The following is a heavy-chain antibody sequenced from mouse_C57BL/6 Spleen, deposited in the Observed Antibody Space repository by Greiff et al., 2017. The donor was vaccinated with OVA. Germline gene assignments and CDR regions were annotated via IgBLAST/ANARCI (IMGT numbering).Heavy chain of an antibody. CDR2: IYPGDGDT. J-gene: IGHJ3*01. CDR1: GYAFSSSW. CDR3: ARAYYSNPFAY. Sequence: VQLVESGPELVKPGASVKISCKASGYAFSSSWMNWVKQRPGKGLEWIGRIYPGDGDTNYNGKFKGKATLTADKSSSTAYMQLSSLTSEDYAVYCCARAYYSNPFAYWGQGTLVTVSA. D-gene: IGHD2-5*01. V-gene: IGHV1-82*01.